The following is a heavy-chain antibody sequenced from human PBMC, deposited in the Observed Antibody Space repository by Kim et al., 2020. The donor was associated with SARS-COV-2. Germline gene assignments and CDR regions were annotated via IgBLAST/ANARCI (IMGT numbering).Heavy chain of an antibody. D-gene: IGHD4-4*01. CDR3: ARGSPYRFYFDF. CDR2: T. Sequence: TEYSPSFQGKVTISADKSISTTYLQWTSLKTSDTAIYYCARGSPYRFYFDFWAQGTLVTVSS. J-gene: IGHJ4*02. V-gene: IGHV5-51*01.